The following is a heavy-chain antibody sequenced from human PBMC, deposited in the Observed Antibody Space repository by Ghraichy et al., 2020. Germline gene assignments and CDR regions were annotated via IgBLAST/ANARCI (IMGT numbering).Heavy chain of an antibody. J-gene: IGHJ3*02. D-gene: IGHD2-15*01. CDR1: GFTFSSYA. Sequence: GESLNISCAASGFTFSSYAMHWVRQAPGKGLEWVAVISYDGSNKYYADSVKGRFTISRDNSKNTLYLQMNSLRAEDTAVYYCARGSGGVAAKGYAFDIWGQGTMVTVSS. CDR3: ARGSGGVAAKGYAFDI. CDR2: ISYDGSNK. V-gene: IGHV3-30*04.